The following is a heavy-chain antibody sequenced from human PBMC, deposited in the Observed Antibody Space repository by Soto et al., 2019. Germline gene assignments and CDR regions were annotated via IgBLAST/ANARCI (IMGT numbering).Heavy chain of an antibody. V-gene: IGHV4-59*08. J-gene: IGHJ4*02. CDR3: ARPSAYSSSWYEY. CDR2: IYYSGST. Sequence: QVQLQESGPGLVKPSETLSLTCTVSGGSISSYYWSWIRQPPGKGLEWIGYIYYSGSTNYNPSLKSRFXXSXDQXKNQFSLKLSSVTAADTAVYYCARPSAYSSSWYEYWGQGTLVTVSS. D-gene: IGHD6-13*01. CDR1: GGSISSYY.